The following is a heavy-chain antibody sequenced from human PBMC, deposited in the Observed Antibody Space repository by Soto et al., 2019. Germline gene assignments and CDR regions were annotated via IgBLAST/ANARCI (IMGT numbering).Heavy chain of an antibody. CDR2: IYYSGST. Sequence: QLQLQESGPGLVKPSETLSLTCTVSGGSISSSSYYWGWIRQPPGKGLEWIGSIYYSGSTYYNPSLKSRVTISVDTSKNQFSLKLSSVTAADTAVYYCANNYYGDYYFDYWGQGTLVTVSS. V-gene: IGHV4-39*01. CDR1: GGSISSSSYY. D-gene: IGHD4-17*01. CDR3: ANNYYGDYYFDY. J-gene: IGHJ4*02.